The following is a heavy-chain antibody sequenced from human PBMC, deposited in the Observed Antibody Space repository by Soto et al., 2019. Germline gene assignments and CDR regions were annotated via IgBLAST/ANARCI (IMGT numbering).Heavy chain of an antibody. CDR2: IHYSGST. CDR1: GGSISSSSYF. D-gene: IGHD3-10*01. Sequence: SETLSLTCSVSGGSISSSSYFWGWIRQPPGKGPEWVGYIHYSGSTNHNPSLKSRVTMSVDTAKNQFSLELTSVTAADTAVYYCASYTSGRSGPALDVWGQGTTVTVSS. V-gene: IGHV4-61*05. J-gene: IGHJ6*02. CDR3: ASYTSGRSGPALDV.